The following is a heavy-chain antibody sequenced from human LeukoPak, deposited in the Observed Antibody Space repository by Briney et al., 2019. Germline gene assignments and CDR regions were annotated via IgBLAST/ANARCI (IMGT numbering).Heavy chain of an antibody. CDR1: GYTFSSFD. V-gene: IGHV1-8*01. Sequence: GASVKVSCKASGYTFSSFDVNWVRQAPGQGLEWMGWMNPNSGNTGYAQKFQGRVTMTRDTSITTAYMELSSLRSEDTAVYYCARGTPYCSSASCHNYWGQGTLVTVSS. J-gene: IGHJ4*02. CDR2: MNPNSGNT. CDR3: ARGTPYCSSASCHNY. D-gene: IGHD2-2*02.